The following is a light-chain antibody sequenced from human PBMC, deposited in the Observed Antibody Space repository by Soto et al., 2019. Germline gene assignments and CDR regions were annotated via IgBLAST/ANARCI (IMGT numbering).Light chain of an antibody. Sequence: EIVLTQPPATLSLSPGERATLSCRASQSVSSYLAWYQQKPGQAPRLLIYGASTRATGIPARFSGSGSGTEFTLTISSLQSEDFAVYYCQQYNNWPPRITFGQGTRLEI. CDR2: GAS. CDR1: QSVSSY. V-gene: IGKV3-15*01. J-gene: IGKJ5*01. CDR3: QQYNNWPPRIT.